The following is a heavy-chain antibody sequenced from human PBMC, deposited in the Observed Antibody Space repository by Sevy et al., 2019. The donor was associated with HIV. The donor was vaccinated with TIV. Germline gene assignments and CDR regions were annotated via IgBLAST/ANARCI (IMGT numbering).Heavy chain of an antibody. CDR1: GFAFSIYS. V-gene: IGHV3-23*01. CDR2: IGGSGGHS. D-gene: IGHD3-10*01. J-gene: IGHJ6*03. Sequence: GGSLRLSCVASGFAFSIYSMSWVRQAPGKGLEWVSAIGGSGGHSYHADSVRGRFTISRDNSKNTLCLQMNSLRVEDTALYYCAKYNGSGAVFYYYYMDVWGKGTAVTVSS. CDR3: AKYNGSGAVFYYYYMDV.